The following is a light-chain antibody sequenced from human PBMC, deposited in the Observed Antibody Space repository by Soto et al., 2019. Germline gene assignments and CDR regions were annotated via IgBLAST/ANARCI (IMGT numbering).Light chain of an antibody. CDR2: DVS. CDR3: SSYTSSSTLV. J-gene: IGLJ2*01. Sequence: QSALTQPASVSGSPGQSITISCTGTSSDVGGYNYVSWYQQHPGKAPKLMIYDVSNRPSGVYNRVSGSKSGNTTSLTISGLQAEDEADYYCSSYTSSSTLVFGGGTKQTVL. CDR1: SSDVGGYNY. V-gene: IGLV2-14*01.